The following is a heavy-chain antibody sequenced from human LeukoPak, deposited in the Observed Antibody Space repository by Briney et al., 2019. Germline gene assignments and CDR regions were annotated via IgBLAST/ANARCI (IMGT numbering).Heavy chain of an antibody. D-gene: IGHD3-9*01. CDR1: GFTFNSYA. CDR3: VKDYDILTGYFDY. J-gene: IGHJ4*02. CDR2: ISSNGGST. Sequence: GGSLRLSCSASGFTFNSYAMHWGRHAPGKGLEYVLAISSNGGSTYYADSVKGRFTISRDNSKNTLYLQMSSLRAEDTAVYYCVKDYDILTGYFDYWGQGTLVTVSS. V-gene: IGHV3-64D*06.